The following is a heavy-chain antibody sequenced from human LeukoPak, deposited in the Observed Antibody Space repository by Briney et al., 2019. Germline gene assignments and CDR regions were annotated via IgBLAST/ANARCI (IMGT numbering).Heavy chain of an antibody. Sequence: ASVKVSCKASGYTFTGYYMHWVRQAPGQGLEWMGRINPNSGGTNYAQKFQGMVTMTRDTSISTAYMELSRLRSDDTAVYYCASYCTNGVCYDGNYYYYGMDVWGQGTTVTVSS. CDR3: ASYCTNGVCYDGNYYYYGMDV. V-gene: IGHV1-2*06. CDR2: INPNSGGT. J-gene: IGHJ6*02. D-gene: IGHD2-8*01. CDR1: GYTFTGYY.